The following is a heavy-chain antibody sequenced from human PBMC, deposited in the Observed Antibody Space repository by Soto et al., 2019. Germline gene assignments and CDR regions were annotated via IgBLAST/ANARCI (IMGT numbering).Heavy chain of an antibody. CDR1: GGTFSSYT. J-gene: IGHJ4*02. CDR2: IIPILGIA. V-gene: IGHV1-69*02. D-gene: IGHD6-19*01. Sequence: SVKVSCKASGGTFSSYTISWVRQAPGQGLEWMGRIIPILGIAKYSQKFQGRVTITRDTSASTAYMELSSLRSEDTAVYYCARAVAVPADFDYWGQGTLVTVSS. CDR3: ARAVAVPADFDY.